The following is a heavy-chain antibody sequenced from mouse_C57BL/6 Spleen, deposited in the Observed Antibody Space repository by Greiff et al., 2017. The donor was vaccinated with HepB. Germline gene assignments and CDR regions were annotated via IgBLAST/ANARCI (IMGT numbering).Heavy chain of an antibody. CDR2: IYPRDGRT. CDR3: ARKRCDYGSSSWFAY. Sequence: QVQLQQSGPELVKPGASVKLSCKASGYTFTSYDINWVKQRPGQGLEWIGWIYPRDGRTKYNEKFKGKATLTVDTSSSTAYMELHSLTSEDSAVYFCARKRCDYGSSSWFAYWGQGTLVTVSA. CDR1: GYTFTSYD. V-gene: IGHV1-85*01. D-gene: IGHD1-1*01. J-gene: IGHJ3*01.